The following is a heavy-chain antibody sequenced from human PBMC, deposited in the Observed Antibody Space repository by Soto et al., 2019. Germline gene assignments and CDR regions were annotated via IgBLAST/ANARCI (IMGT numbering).Heavy chain of an antibody. Sequence: XGTLSLTCTVSGYSINSDDYWCWIRQPPGKGLEWIASIYHSVSTFYNPSLRSRVTISTDTSKNQFSLKLSSVTAADTAVYYCARVKSRSGVEWFLVGPWFDPWGQGTLVTVSS. D-gene: IGHD3-3*01. J-gene: IGHJ5*02. CDR3: ARVKSRSGVEWFLVGPWFDP. CDR2: IYHSVST. V-gene: IGHV4-38-2*02. CDR1: GYSINSDDY.